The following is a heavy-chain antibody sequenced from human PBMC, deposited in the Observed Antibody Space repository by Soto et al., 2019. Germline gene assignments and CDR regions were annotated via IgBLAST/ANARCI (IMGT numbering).Heavy chain of an antibody. J-gene: IGHJ4*02. CDR2: INTGDDST. CDR3: AREEGALDY. Sequence: ASVKVSCKASGYTFTNYFIHWVRQAPGEGLEWMGIINTGDDSTTYAQKCQGRVTVTKDTSTNTVYMELSSIRSDDTAMYYCAREEGALDYWGQGTLVTVSS. CDR1: GYTFTNYF. D-gene: IGHD1-26*01. V-gene: IGHV1-46*01.